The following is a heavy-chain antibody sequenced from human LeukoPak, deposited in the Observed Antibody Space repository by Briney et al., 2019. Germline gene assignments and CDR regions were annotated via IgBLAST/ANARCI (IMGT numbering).Heavy chain of an antibody. CDR2: IYYSGST. V-gene: IGHV4-39*07. CDR3: ARTGSGYYYYFDY. Sequence: SEALSLTCTVSGGSISSSSYYWGWIRQPPGKGLEWIGSIYYSGSTYYNPSLKSRVTISVDTSKNQFSLKLSSVTAADTAVYYCARTGSGYYYYFDYWGQGTLVSVSS. J-gene: IGHJ4*02. CDR1: GGSISSSSYY. D-gene: IGHD3-22*01.